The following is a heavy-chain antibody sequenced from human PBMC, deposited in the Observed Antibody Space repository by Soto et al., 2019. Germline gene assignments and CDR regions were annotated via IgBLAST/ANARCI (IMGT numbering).Heavy chain of an antibody. J-gene: IGHJ6*02. D-gene: IGHD2-2*01. CDR2: INHSGST. CDR1: GGSFSGYY. Sequence: KQSQTLSLTCAVYGGSFSGYYWSWIRQPPGKGLEWIGEINHSGSTNYNPSLKSRVTISVDTSKNQFSLKLSSVTAADTAVYYCARGQRYQLLNIYYYYYGMDVWGQGTTVTVSS. V-gene: IGHV4-34*01. CDR3: ARGQRYQLLNIYYYYYGMDV.